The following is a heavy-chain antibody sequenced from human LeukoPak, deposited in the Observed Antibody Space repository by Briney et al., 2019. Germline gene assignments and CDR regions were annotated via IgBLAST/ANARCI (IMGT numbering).Heavy chain of an antibody. CDR2: LDPWDSYT. V-gene: IGHV5-10-1*01. D-gene: IGHD1-14*01. Sequence: PGESLKISCKGSGYSFTSYWISWVRQMPGKGVEGRGRLDPWDSYTHYSPSFQGHVTISAAKSLSTAYLQWRRLKASDTAMYYCALRTAYAHFLYYWGEGTLVTVSS. J-gene: IGHJ4*02. CDR1: GYSFTSYW. CDR3: ALRTAYAHFLYY.